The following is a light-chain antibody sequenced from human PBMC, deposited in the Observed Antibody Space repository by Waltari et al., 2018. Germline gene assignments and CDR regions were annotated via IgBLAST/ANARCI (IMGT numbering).Light chain of an antibody. CDR2: GAS. CDR3: QQYNNWPPWT. Sequence: IVMTQSPATLSVSPGERATLPCRASQSVSSNLAWYQQKPGQAPRLLIYGASTRDTGIPARFSGSGSGTEFTLTISSMQSEDFAVYYCQQYNNWPPWTFGQGTKVEIK. J-gene: IGKJ1*01. V-gene: IGKV3-15*01. CDR1: QSVSSN.